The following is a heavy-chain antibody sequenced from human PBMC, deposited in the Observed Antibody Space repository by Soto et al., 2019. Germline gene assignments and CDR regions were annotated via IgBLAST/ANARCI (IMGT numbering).Heavy chain of an antibody. CDR1: GDSVSSNSDG. V-gene: IGHV6-1*01. CDR3: ARAEQYSGRIFDY. D-gene: IGHD1-26*01. CDR2: TYYRSKWYY. J-gene: IGHJ4*01. Sequence: SQTLSLTCAFTGDSVSSNSDGWSCVRQSPSRGLEWLGRTYYRSKWYYEYAVSVRGRITINPDTSKNQYSLQLNSVTPEDTAVYFCARAEQYSGRIFDYWGQGTLVTVSS.